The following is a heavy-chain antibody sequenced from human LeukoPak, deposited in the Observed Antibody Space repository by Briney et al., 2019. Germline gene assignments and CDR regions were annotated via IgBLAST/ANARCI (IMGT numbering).Heavy chain of an antibody. CDR3: ARSGYGLDYFDY. D-gene: IGHD3-22*01. V-gene: IGHV3-30-3*01. J-gene: IGHJ4*02. Sequence: GGSLRLSCAASGFTFSSYAMHWVRQAPGKGLEWVAVISYDGSNKYYADSVKGRFTISRDNSKNTLYLQMNSLRAEDTAVYYCARSGYGLDYFDYWGQGTLVTVSS. CDR2: ISYDGSNK. CDR1: GFTFSSYA.